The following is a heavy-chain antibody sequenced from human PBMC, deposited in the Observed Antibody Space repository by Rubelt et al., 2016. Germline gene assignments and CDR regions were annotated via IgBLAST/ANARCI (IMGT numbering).Heavy chain of an antibody. V-gene: IGHV3-30*04. CDR2: ISYDGSNK. D-gene: IGHD2-15*01. J-gene: IGHJ6*02. CDR1: GFTFSSYA. CDR3: AKLPGQDIEDV. Sequence: GGGVVQPGRSLRLSCAASGFTFSSYAMHWVRQAPGKGLEWVAVISYDGSNKYYADSVKGRFTISRDNSKNTLYLQMNSLRAEDTAVYYCAKLPGQDIEDVWGQGTTVTVSS.